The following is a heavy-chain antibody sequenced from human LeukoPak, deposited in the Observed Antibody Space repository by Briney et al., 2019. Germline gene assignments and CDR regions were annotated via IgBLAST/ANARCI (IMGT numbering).Heavy chain of an antibody. CDR1: GGSISSGDYY. J-gene: IGHJ4*02. D-gene: IGHD6-19*01. CDR2: IYYSGST. CDR3: ARALYSSGWNRFDY. V-gene: IGHV4-30-4*01. Sequence: PSETLSLTCTVSGGSISSGDYYWSWIRQPPGKGLEWIGYIYYSGSTYYNPSLKSRVTISVDTSKNQFSLKLSSVTAADTAVYYCARALYSSGWNRFDYWGQGPWSPSPQ.